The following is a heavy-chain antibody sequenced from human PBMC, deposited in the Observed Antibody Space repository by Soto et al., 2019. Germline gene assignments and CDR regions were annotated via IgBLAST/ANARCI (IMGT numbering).Heavy chain of an antibody. J-gene: IGHJ4*02. CDR2: IYNSGST. D-gene: IGHD3-10*01. CDR1: GGSISSGGYY. V-gene: IGHV4-31*03. CDR3: AREHYYGSGSYSN. Sequence: SETLSLTCTVSGGSISSGGYYWSWIRQHPGKGLEWIGYIYNSGSTYYNPSLKSRVTISVDTSKNQFSLKLSSVTAADTAVYYCAREHYYGSGSYSNWGQGTLVTVSS.